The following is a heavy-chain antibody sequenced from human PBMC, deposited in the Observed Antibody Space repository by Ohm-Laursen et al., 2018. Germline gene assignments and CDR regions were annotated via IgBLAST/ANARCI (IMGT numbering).Heavy chain of an antibody. CDR3: ARGSPKDYVGFDY. V-gene: IGHV3-74*01. Sequence: GSLRLSCTASGFTFSSYWMNWVRQAPGKGLVWVSRINSDGSSTSYADSVKGRFTISRDNAKNTLYLQMNSLRAEDTAVYYCARGSPKDYVGFDYWGQGTLVTVSS. CDR1: GFTFSSYW. J-gene: IGHJ4*02. D-gene: IGHD4-17*01. CDR2: INSDGSST.